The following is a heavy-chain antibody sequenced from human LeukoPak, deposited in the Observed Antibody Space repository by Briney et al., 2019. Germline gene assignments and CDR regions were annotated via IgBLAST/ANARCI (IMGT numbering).Heavy chain of an antibody. Sequence: PSETLSLTCTVSGGSISSGSYYWSWIRQPAGKGLEWIGRIYTSGSTNYNPSLKTRVTISVDTSKNQFSLKMISVTAADTAVYYCARIPPDYDILTWGQGTLVTVSS. CDR3: ARIPPDYDILT. CDR2: IYTSGST. J-gene: IGHJ5*02. V-gene: IGHV4-61*02. D-gene: IGHD3-9*01. CDR1: GGSISSGSYY.